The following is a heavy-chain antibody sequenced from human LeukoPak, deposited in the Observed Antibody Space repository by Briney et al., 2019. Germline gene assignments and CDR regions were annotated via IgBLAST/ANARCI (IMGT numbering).Heavy chain of an antibody. D-gene: IGHD6-13*01. CDR1: GGSISSYY. CDR2: IYSTGST. CDR3: ARQIASAGTAGFDF. V-gene: IGHV4-4*07. J-gene: IGHJ4*02. Sequence: SETLSLTCTVSGGSISSYYWSWIGQPAGKGLEWIGRIYSTGSTNYNPSLKSRVTMLVDTSKNQFSLRLRSVTAADAPVYYCARQIASAGTAGFDFWGQGALVTVSS.